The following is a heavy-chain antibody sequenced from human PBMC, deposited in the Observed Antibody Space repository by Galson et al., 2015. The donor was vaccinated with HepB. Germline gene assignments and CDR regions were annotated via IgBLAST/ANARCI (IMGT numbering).Heavy chain of an antibody. CDR1: GFTSSDYY. CDR3: AKDNLGHSKLYYYYYYMDV. J-gene: IGHJ6*03. V-gene: IGHV3-11*06. CDR2: ISSSSYYT. Sequence: SLRLSCAASGFTSSDYYMSWIRQAPGKGLEWVSYISSSSYYTNYADSVKGRFTISRDNAKNTLYLQMNSLRAEDTAVYYCAKDNLGHSKLYYYYYYMDVWGKGTTVTVSS. D-gene: IGHD4-11*01.